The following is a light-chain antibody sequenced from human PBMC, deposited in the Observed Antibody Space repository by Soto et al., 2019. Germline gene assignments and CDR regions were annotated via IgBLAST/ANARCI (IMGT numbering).Light chain of an antibody. CDR1: SSDVGGYDF. Sequence: QSVLTQPPSVSCSPGQSITISCTGTSSDVGGYDFVSWYQQHSGKAPKLMIYEVSYRPSGVSNRFSGSKSGNTASLTISGLQAEDEADYYCSSYTSGSTLCVFGTGTKVTVL. V-gene: IGLV2-14*01. CDR3: SSYTSGSTLCV. J-gene: IGLJ1*01. CDR2: EVS.